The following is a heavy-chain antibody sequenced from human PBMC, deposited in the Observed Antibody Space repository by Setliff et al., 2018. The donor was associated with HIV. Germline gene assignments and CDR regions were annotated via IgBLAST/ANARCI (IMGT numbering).Heavy chain of an antibody. Sequence: SQTLSLTCAISGDSVSSKNATLNWIRQSPSRGLEWLGRTYYRSKWLDDYALSVKSRITVNPDTSKNQFSLQLNTVTPEDTAIYYCARGLIPFYFDYWGQGTLVTVSS. CDR1: GDSVSSKNAT. CDR3: ARGLIPFYFDY. CDR2: TYYRSKWLD. J-gene: IGHJ4*02. V-gene: IGHV6-1*01.